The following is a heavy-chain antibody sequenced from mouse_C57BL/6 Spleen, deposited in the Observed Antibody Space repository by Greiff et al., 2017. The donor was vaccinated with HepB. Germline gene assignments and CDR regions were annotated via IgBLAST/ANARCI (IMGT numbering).Heavy chain of an antibody. Sequence: EVQGVESGGGLVKPGGSLKLSCAASGFTFSSYAMSWVRQTPEKRLEWVATISDGGSYTYYPDNVKGRFTISRANAKNNLYLQMSHLKSEDTAMYYCARGHYGSPYYFDYWGQGTTLTVSS. V-gene: IGHV5-4*01. D-gene: IGHD1-1*01. CDR2: ISDGGSYT. CDR3: ARGHYGSPYYFDY. J-gene: IGHJ2*01. CDR1: GFTFSSYA.